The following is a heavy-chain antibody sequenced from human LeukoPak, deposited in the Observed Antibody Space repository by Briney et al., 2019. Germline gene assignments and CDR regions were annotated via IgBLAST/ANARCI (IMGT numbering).Heavy chain of an antibody. CDR1: GGTFSSYA. CDR2: IIPIFGTA. V-gene: IGHV1-69*01. J-gene: IGHJ4*02. CDR3: ARDIVDYGGNS. D-gene: IGHD4-23*01. Sequence: ASVKVSCKASGGTFSSYAISWVRQAPGQGLEWMGGIIPIFGTANYAQKFQGRVTITADESTSTAYMELSSLRSEDTAVHYCARDIVDYGGNSWGQGTLVTVSS.